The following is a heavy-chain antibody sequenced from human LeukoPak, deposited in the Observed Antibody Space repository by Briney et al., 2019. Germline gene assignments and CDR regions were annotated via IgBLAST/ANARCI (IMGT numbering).Heavy chain of an antibody. CDR3: ARGGRPDY. J-gene: IGHJ4*02. D-gene: IGHD6-6*01. Sequence: GGSLGLSCAGSGFTFRISWMSWVRQAPGRGLEWVANIKEDGSEKNYVDSVKGRFTISRDNDKNLIYLQMNSLRAEDTAMYYCARGGRPDYWGQGILVTVSS. CDR1: GFTFRISW. V-gene: IGHV3-7*05. CDR2: IKEDGSEK.